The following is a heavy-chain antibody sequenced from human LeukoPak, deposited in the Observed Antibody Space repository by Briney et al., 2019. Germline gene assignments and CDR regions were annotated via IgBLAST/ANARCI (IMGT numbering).Heavy chain of an antibody. CDR1: GGSISSGSYY. CDR2: IYTSGST. V-gene: IGHV4-61*02. D-gene: IGHD4-11*01. J-gene: IGHJ4*02. CDR3: ARVHSNYFGSYFDY. Sequence: SETLSLTCTVSGGSISSGSYYWSWIRQPAGKGLEWIGRIYTSGSTNYNPSLKSRVTISVDTSKNQFSLKLSSVTAADTAVYYCARVHSNYFGSYFDYWGQGTLVTVSS.